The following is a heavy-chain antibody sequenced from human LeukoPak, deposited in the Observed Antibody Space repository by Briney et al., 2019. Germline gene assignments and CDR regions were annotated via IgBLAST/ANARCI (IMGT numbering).Heavy chain of an antibody. D-gene: IGHD3-10*01. Sequence: GGSLRLSCAASGFTFNDYGMSWVRQAPGKGLEWVSGISGSGGDTYYADSVKGRFTISRDNSKNTLYLQMNSLRAEDTAVYYCAKADYYGSGSYPWGQGTLVTVSS. CDR3: AKADYYGSGSYP. CDR2: ISGSGGDT. J-gene: IGHJ5*02. CDR1: GFTFNDYG. V-gene: IGHV3-23*01.